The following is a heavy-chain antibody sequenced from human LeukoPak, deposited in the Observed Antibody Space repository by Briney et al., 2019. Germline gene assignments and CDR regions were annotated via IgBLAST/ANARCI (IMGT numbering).Heavy chain of an antibody. Sequence: ASVKVSCKASGYTFTSYGISWVRQAPGQGLVWMGWISAYNGNTNYAQKLQGRVTMTTDTSTSTAYMELRSLRSDDTAVYYCARIFLEWLHNDYWGQGTLVTVSS. CDR1: GYTFTSYG. V-gene: IGHV1-18*01. D-gene: IGHD3-3*01. CDR2: ISAYNGNT. J-gene: IGHJ4*02. CDR3: ARIFLEWLHNDY.